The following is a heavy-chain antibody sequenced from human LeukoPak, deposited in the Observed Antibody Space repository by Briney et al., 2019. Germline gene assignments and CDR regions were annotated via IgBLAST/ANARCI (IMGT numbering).Heavy chain of an antibody. CDR1: GFTFSSYS. V-gene: IGHV3-48*02. Sequence: GGSLRLSCAASGFTFSSYSMNWVRQAPGKGLEWVSYISSSSSTIYYADSVKGRFTISRDNAKNSLYLRMNSLRDEDTAVYYCARVVSYGGSNYWGQGTLVTVSS. D-gene: IGHD4-23*01. J-gene: IGHJ4*02. CDR3: ARVVSYGGSNY. CDR2: ISSSSSTI.